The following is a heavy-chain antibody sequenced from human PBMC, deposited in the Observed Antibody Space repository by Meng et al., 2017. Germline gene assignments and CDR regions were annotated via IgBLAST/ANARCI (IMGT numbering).Heavy chain of an antibody. CDR3: ARIGPGGSGSYYKRYYYYGMDV. CDR1: GFSLSTSGMC. CDR2: IDWDDDK. V-gene: IGHV2-70*20. Sequence: SGPTLVKPTQTLTLTCTFSGFSLSTSGMCVSWVRQPPGKALEWLALIDWDDDKYYSTSLKPRLTISKDTSKNQVVLTMTNMDPVDTATYYCARIGPGGSGSYYKRYYYYGMDVWGQGTTVTVSS. D-gene: IGHD3-10*01. J-gene: IGHJ6*02.